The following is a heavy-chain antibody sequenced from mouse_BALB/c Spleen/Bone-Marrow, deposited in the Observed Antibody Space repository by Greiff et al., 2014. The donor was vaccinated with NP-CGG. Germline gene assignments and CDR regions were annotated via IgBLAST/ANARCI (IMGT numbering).Heavy chain of an antibody. CDR3: TTHYGSRFTY. Sequence: VQLQQSGAELVKPGASVKLSCTASGFNIKDTYMHWVKQRPEQGLEWIGRIDPANGNTKYDPKFQGKATITADTSSNTAYLQLSTLPSEDTAVYYCTTHYGSRFTYWGQGTLVTVSA. CDR1: GFNIKDTY. D-gene: IGHD2-2*01. CDR2: IDPANGNT. J-gene: IGHJ3*01. V-gene: IGHV14-3*02.